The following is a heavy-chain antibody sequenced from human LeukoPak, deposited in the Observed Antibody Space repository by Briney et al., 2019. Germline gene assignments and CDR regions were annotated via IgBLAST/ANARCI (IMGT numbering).Heavy chain of an antibody. V-gene: IGHV3-48*02. Sequence: PGRSLRLSCAASGFTFSNYNMNSVRQAPGKGLESVSYISSTSNTVYYGDSVKGRFTISRDNAKSSLFLHMNSLRDEDTAVYYCARDIVVPGRHYHYFMDVWGKGTTVAVSS. CDR2: ISSTSNTV. CDR1: GFTFSNYN. CDR3: ARDIVVPGRHYHYFMDV. D-gene: IGHD6-19*01. J-gene: IGHJ6*03.